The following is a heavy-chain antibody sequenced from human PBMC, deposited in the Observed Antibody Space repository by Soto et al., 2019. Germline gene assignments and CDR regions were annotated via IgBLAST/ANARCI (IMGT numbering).Heavy chain of an antibody. D-gene: IGHD6-6*01. J-gene: IGHJ4*02. V-gene: IGHV3-33*01. CDR3: VRSNRYSGSSGWGGGFDY. Sequence: QVQLVESGGGVVQPGGSLRLSCATSGFTFSDSGMHWVRQAPGKGLEWVAVIWSDGSDKSYADSVEGRFTISRDNSKNNMYLQMNSLGAEETGVYYCVRSNRYSGSSGWGGGFDYWGQGTLVTVSS. CDR2: IWSDGSDK. CDR1: GFTFSDSG.